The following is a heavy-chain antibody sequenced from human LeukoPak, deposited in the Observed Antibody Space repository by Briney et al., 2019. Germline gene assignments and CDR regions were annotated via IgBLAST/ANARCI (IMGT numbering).Heavy chain of an antibody. D-gene: IGHD1-26*01. CDR2: IKQDGSEK. CDR3: ARDRVGATDYFDY. J-gene: IGHJ4*02. CDR1: GFTFSSYW. V-gene: IGHV3-7*01. Sequence: GGSLRLSCAASGFTFSSYWMSWVRQAPGKGLEWVANIKQDGSEKYYVDSVKGRFTISRDNAKNSLYLQMNSLRAEDTAVYYCARDRVGATDYFDYWGQGTLVTVSS.